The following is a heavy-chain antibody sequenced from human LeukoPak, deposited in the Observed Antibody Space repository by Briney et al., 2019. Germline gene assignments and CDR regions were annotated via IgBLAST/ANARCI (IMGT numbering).Heavy chain of an antibody. J-gene: IGHJ4*02. CDR3: ARAAEYSSGWYLFDY. CDR1: GDSVSIYY. Sequence: SETLSLTCTVSGDSVSIYYWSWIRQPPGKGLEWIGYIYYRGNTNYNPSLKSRVTMSVDTSKNQFSLKLTSVTAADTAMYYCARAAEYSSGWYLFDYWGQGILVTVSA. D-gene: IGHD6-19*01. CDR2: IYYRGNT. V-gene: IGHV4-59*02.